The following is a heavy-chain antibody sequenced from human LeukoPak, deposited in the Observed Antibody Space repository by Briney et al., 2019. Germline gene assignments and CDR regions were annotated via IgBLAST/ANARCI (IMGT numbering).Heavy chain of an antibody. CDR3: ARTSGYLNDVFDI. CDR1: GYSISTGYY. J-gene: IGHJ3*02. Sequence: SETLSLTCTVSGYSISTGYYWGWIRQPPGKGLEWIGTIYHSGSTDYNPSLKSRVTISVDTSKNQFSLKLSSVTAADTAVYYCARTSGYLNDVFDIWGQGTMVTVSS. V-gene: IGHV4-38-2*02. CDR2: IYHSGST. D-gene: IGHD3-22*01.